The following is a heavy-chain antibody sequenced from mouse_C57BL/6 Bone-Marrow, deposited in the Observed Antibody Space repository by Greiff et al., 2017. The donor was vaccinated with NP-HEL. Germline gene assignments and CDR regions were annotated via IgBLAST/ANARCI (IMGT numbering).Heavy chain of an antibody. V-gene: IGHV1-81*01. Sequence: QVQLKESGAELARPGASVKLSCKASGYTFTSYGISWVKQRTGQGLEWIGEIYPRSGNTYYNEKFKGKATLTADKFSSTAYMELRSLTSEDSAVYFCARQAWFAYWGQGTLVTVSA. CDR1: GYTFTSYG. CDR3: ARQAWFAY. CDR2: IYPRSGNT. J-gene: IGHJ3*01.